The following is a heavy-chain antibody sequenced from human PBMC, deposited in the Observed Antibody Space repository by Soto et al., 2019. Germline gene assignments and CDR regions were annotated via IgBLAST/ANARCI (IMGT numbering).Heavy chain of an antibody. Sequence: PSETLSLTCTVSGGSISSSSYYWGWIRQPPGKGLEWIGSIYYSGSTYYNPSLKSRVTISVDTSKNQFSLKLSSVTAADTAVYYCASLSSGTLRYWGQGTLVTVSS. CDR2: IYYSGST. CDR1: GGSISSSSYY. V-gene: IGHV4-39*01. D-gene: IGHD6-19*01. CDR3: ASLSSGTLRY. J-gene: IGHJ4*02.